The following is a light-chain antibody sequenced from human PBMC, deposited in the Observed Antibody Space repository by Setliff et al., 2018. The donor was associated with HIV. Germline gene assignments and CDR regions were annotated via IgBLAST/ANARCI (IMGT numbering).Light chain of an antibody. CDR3: AAWNDRPTGIYV. V-gene: IGLV1-47*01. J-gene: IGLJ1*01. CDR1: SSNIETHY. Sequence: QSALTQPPSASGAPGQMVTISCYGSSSNIETHYVYWYQQFPGKAPKLLIYRNDQRPSGVPARFSGSKSGTSAALTISDLRAEDEAEYFCAAWNDRPTGIYVFGTGTKVTVL. CDR2: RND.